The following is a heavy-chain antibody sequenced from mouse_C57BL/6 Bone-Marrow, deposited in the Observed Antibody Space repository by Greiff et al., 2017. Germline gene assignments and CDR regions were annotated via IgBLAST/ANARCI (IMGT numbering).Heavy chain of an antibody. CDR1: GYTFTSYG. J-gene: IGHJ2*01. D-gene: IGHD2-5*01. Sequence: QVQLQQPGAELVKPGASVKLSCKASGYTFTSYGMQWVKQRPGQGLGWIGGIDPSDSYTNYNQKFKGKATLTVDTSSSTAYMQLSSLTSEDSAVYYCARRGYSNYIDDWGQGTTLTVSS. CDR3: ARRGYSNYIDD. CDR2: IDPSDSYT. V-gene: IGHV1-50*01.